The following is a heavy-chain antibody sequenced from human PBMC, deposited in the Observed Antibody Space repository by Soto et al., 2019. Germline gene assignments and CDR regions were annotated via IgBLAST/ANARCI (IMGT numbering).Heavy chain of an antibody. CDR1: GGSISSGDYY. Sequence: SETLSLTCTVSGGSISSGDYYWSWIRQPPGKGLEWIGYIYYSGGTYYNPSLKSRVTISVDTSKNQFSLKLSSVTAADTAVYYCARAEYYGSGSYYPDYFDYWGQGTLVTVSS. J-gene: IGHJ4*02. CDR3: ARAEYYGSGSYYPDYFDY. D-gene: IGHD3-10*01. CDR2: IYYSGGT. V-gene: IGHV4-30-4*01.